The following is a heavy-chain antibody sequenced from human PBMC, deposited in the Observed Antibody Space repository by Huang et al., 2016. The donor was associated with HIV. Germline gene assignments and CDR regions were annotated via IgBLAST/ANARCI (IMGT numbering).Heavy chain of an antibody. CDR1: GGSFSDQI. CDR3: AMSLRYQYDSRSYWGRYFDY. D-gene: IGHD3-16*01. V-gene: IGHV1-69*01. CDR2: IIPRCRAP. Sequence: QVQLEQSGPAVRKPGSSVKVSCQASGGSFSDQIISWVRQAPGQRFEWMGGIIPRCRAPAYAQEFKGRVTMTADDSTATIYMELNSLTSEDTAVYYCAMSLRYQYDSRSYWGRYFDYWGQGTLVTVSS. J-gene: IGHJ4*02.